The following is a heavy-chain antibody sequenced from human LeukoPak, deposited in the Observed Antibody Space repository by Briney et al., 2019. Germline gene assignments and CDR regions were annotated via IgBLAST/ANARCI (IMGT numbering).Heavy chain of an antibody. CDR3: ARGPPPDFDY. V-gene: IGHV4-31*03. Sequence: SETLSLTCTVSNDSITSGAYYWTWIRQHPGKGLEWIGYIYYSGSTYYNPSLKSRISMSVDTSKNQFSLKLNSVTAADTAVYYCARGPPPDFDYWGQGTLVTVSS. CDR2: IYYSGST. J-gene: IGHJ4*02. CDR1: NDSITSGAYY.